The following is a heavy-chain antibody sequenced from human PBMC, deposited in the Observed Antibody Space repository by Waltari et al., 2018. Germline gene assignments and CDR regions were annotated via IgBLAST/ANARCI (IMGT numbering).Heavy chain of an antibody. D-gene: IGHD4-17*01. CDR2: IYYSGST. CDR3: ARNGVAVTYYYFDY. V-gene: IGHV4-39*07. J-gene: IGHJ4*02. CDR1: GGSISSSSYY. Sequence: QLQLQESGPGLVKPSETLSLTCTVSGGSISSSSYYWGWIRQPPGKGLEWIGSIYYSGSTYYNPSLKSRVTISVDTSKNQFSLKLSSVTAADTAVYYCARNGVAVTYYYFDYWGQGTLVTVSS.